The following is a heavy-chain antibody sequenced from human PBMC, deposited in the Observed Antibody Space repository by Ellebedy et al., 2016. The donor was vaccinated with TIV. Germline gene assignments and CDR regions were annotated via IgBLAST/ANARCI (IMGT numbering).Heavy chain of an antibody. CDR1: GYSFTTFT. Sequence: AASVKVSCKASGYSFTTFTIHWVRKAPGQRPEWMGWINPDNGDTKHSQKFQARVTITRDTFESTAYIELSSLRSEDTAVYHCARARGGCSGDGCYSEFDFWGQGTLVTVSS. V-gene: IGHV1-3*01. J-gene: IGHJ4*02. CDR3: ARARGGCSGDGCYSEFDF. D-gene: IGHD2-15*01. CDR2: INPDNGDT.